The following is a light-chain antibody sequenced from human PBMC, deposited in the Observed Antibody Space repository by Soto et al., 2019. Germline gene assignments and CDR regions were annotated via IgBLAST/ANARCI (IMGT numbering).Light chain of an antibody. Sequence: QSVLTQSPSASGTPGQRITISCSGSGSNIGPNYVYWFQQFPGTAPKLLIYNDDQRPSGVPDRFSGSKSGTSASLGISGLRSEDEADYHCAAWDDSLTGRVFGGGTQLTVL. CDR2: NDD. J-gene: IGLJ3*02. CDR3: AAWDDSLTGRV. V-gene: IGLV1-47*02. CDR1: GSNIGPNY.